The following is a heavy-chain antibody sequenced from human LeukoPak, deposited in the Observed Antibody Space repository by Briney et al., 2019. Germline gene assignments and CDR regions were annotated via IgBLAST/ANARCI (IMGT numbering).Heavy chain of an antibody. Sequence: PGGSLRLSCAASGFIFSSYSMNWLRQAPGKGLEWVSSISSSSSNIYYADSVKGRFTISRDNAKNSLHLQMSSLRAEDTAVYYCARLLYNFGAYMDVWGKGTTVTVSS. CDR1: GFIFSSYS. J-gene: IGHJ6*03. V-gene: IGHV3-21*01. CDR3: ARLLYNFGAYMDV. CDR2: ISSSSSNI. D-gene: IGHD3-3*01.